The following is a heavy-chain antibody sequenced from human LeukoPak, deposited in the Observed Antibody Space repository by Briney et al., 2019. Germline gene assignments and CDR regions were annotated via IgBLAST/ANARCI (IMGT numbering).Heavy chain of an antibody. D-gene: IGHD3-10*01. CDR2: IDPSDSYT. CDR1: GYSFTTYW. J-gene: IGHJ4*02. Sequence: GESLKISCQGSGYSFTTYWITWVCQMPGKGLEWMGRIDPSDSYTKNSPSFQGHVSISADKSISTAYLQWSSLKASDTAMYYCGRLDMTRGVFIDYWGQGTLVTVSS. CDR3: GRLDMTRGVFIDY. V-gene: IGHV5-10-1*01.